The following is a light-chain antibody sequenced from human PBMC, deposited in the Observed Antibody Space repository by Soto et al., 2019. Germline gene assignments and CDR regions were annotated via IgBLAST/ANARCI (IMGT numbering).Light chain of an antibody. Sequence: QLVLTQPPSVSGAPGQRVTISCTVSGSTFGAGSDVHWYQQVPGTAPKLLISYNTNRPSGVPDRFSGSKSGTSASLAISGLQPEDEADYYCSSYTSSSTLVFGGGTKLTVL. CDR1: GSTFGAGSD. J-gene: IGLJ3*02. CDR2: YNT. V-gene: IGLV1-40*01. CDR3: SSYTSSSTLV.